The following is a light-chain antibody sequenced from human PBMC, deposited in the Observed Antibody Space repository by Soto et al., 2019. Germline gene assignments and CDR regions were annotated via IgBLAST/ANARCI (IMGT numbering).Light chain of an antibody. CDR1: QSVGTY. J-gene: IGKJ4*01. CDR3: QQSASTPQT. Sequence: DLQMTQSPSSLSASVGDRVTITCRASQSVGTYVSWYQQKEGKAPKLLINVASTLQSGVASTFSGSGSGTDFTLASSSLQPEDFATYYCQQSASTPQTFGGGTRVEIK. V-gene: IGKV1-39*01. CDR2: VAS.